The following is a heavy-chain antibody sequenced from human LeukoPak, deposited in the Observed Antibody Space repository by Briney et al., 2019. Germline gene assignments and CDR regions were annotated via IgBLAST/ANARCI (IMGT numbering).Heavy chain of an antibody. V-gene: IGHV4-59*01. J-gene: IGHJ5*02. CDR3: ARDIDGGGAYSWFDP. CDR2: IYYNGNT. Sequence: SETLSLTCTVSGGSISRYYWSWIRQPPGKGLEWIGHIYYNGNTNYNPSLKSRVTMSVDTSNNQFSLKLSSVTAADTAIYYCARDIDGGGAYSWFDPWGQGTLVTVSS. D-gene: IGHD2-21*01. CDR1: GGSISRYY.